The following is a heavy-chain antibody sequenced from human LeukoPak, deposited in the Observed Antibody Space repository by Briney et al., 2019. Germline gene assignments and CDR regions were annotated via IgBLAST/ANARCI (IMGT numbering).Heavy chain of an antibody. V-gene: IGHV3-21*01. CDR3: ARDGGYYDSSGYSEYFQH. J-gene: IGHJ1*01. D-gene: IGHD3-22*01. Sequence: PGGSLRLSCAASGFTFSSYSMNWVRQAPGKGPEWVSSISSSSSYIYYADSVKGRFTISRDNAKNSLYLQTNSLRAEDTAVYYCARDGGYYDSSGYSEYFQHWGQGTLVTVSS. CDR2: ISSSSSYI. CDR1: GFTFSSYS.